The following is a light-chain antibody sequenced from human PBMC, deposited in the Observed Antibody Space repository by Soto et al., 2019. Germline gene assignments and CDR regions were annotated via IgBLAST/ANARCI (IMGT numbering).Light chain of an antibody. Sequence: VMTQSPATLSVSPGHSVTLSCRASQSVSSNLAWYQQKPGRAPTLLIYGASTRATGIPARFSGGGSGTEFTLTISSLQSEDFAVDYCQQYGSSLTFGGGTKVDIK. V-gene: IGKV3-15*01. CDR1: QSVSSN. CDR3: QQYGSSLT. CDR2: GAS. J-gene: IGKJ4*01.